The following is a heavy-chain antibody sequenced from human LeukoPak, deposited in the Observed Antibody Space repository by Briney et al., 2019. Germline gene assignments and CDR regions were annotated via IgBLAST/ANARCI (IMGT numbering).Heavy chain of an antibody. Sequence: PSETLSLTCSVSGDSITATSYNWAWIRQSPGKGLEWIGSIYYSGVVNYDPSLQSRVTISVDTSKNQFSLSLSSVTAADTAVYYCARQIRYTYDPNWFHPWGQGTLVTVSS. CDR1: GDSITATSYN. CDR3: ARQIRYTYDPNWFHP. J-gene: IGHJ5*02. D-gene: IGHD2-2*02. V-gene: IGHV4-39*01. CDR2: IYYSGVV.